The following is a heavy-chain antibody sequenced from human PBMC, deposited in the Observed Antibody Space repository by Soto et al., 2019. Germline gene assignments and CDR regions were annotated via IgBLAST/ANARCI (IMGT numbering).Heavy chain of an antibody. Sequence: DVQLLESGGDLVQPGGSLRLSCAASGFTFSSYAMSWVRQAPGTGLDWVSSVSAGGDMTYYSDSVKGRFNISRDNSNNALFVQMNRLRAEDTALYYCARGDRGGSGSPASYYYSGLDVWGQGTTVTVSS. CDR3: ARGDRGGSGSPASYYYSGLDV. CDR2: VSAGGDMT. CDR1: GFTFSSYA. D-gene: IGHD3-10*01. J-gene: IGHJ6*02. V-gene: IGHV3-23*01.